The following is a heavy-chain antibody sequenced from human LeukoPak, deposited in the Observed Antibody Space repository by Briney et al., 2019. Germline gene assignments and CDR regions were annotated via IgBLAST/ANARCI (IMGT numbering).Heavy chain of an antibody. V-gene: IGHV1-69*13. CDR2: IIPIFGTA. Sequence: SVKVSCKASGGTFSSYAISWVRQAPGQGLEWMGGIIPIFGTANYAQKFQGRVTITADESTSTAYMELSSLGSEDTAVYYCARDLHGSGRDGYKNWGDYGMDVWGQGTTVTVSS. CDR1: GGTFSSYA. J-gene: IGHJ6*02. D-gene: IGHD5-24*01. CDR3: ARDLHGSGRDGYKNWGDYGMDV.